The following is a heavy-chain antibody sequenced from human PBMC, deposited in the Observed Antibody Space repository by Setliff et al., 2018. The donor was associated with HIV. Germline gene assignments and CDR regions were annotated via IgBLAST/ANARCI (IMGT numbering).Heavy chain of an antibody. J-gene: IGHJ5*02. CDR3: AKGQDGLRYNWFDP. CDR2: SSGSGGSS. Sequence: GGSLRLSCAASGFTFDSYAMSWVRQAPGRGLEWVSASSGSGGSSYYADSVKGRFTISRDNSKNMLYLQMNSLRAEDTAVYYCAKGQDGLRYNWFDPWGHGTLVTVSS. V-gene: IGHV3-23*01. CDR1: GFTFDSYA.